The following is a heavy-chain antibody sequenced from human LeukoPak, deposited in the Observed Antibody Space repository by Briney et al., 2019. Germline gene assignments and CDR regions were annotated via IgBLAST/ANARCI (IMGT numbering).Heavy chain of an antibody. V-gene: IGHV3-48*01. D-gene: IGHD3-10*01. Sequence: GSLRLSCVASGFTFSSYTMNWVRQAPGKGLEWVSYIGSSSSTIYYADSVKGRFTISRDNAKNSLYLQMNSLRAEDTAVYYCAKDGGVRGPDYYYMDVWGKGTTVTISS. J-gene: IGHJ6*03. CDR3: AKDGGVRGPDYYYMDV. CDR1: GFTFSSYT. CDR2: IGSSSSTI.